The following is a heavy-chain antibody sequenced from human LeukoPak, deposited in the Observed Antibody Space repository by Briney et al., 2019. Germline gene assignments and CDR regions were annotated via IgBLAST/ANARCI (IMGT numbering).Heavy chain of an antibody. CDR2: ISSDGGST. D-gene: IGHD1-26*01. CDR1: GIIFSNYA. J-gene: IGHJ2*01. V-gene: IGHV3-64*01. Sequence: GGSLRLSCAASGIIFSNYAMHWVRKGPGKGLECISTISSDGGSTYYANSVKGRFTISRDNSKNTLYLPMGSLRAEDMAVYYCARGRQGAKPRYFDLWGRGTRVTVSS. CDR3: ARGRQGAKPRYFDL.